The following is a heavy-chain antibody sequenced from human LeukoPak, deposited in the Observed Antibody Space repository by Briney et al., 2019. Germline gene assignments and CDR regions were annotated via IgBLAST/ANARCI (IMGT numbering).Heavy chain of an antibody. D-gene: IGHD4-23*01. J-gene: IGHJ3*02. CDR3: ARALNSVGAFDI. CDR1: GYAFTGYT. Sequence: ASVKVSCKASGYAFTGYTIHWVRQAPGQRLEWMGWISAGNGYTKYSQKFQGRVTITRDTSATTAYMELSSLRSEDTAVYYCARALNSVGAFDIWGQGTMVTVSS. V-gene: IGHV1-3*01. CDR2: ISAGNGYT.